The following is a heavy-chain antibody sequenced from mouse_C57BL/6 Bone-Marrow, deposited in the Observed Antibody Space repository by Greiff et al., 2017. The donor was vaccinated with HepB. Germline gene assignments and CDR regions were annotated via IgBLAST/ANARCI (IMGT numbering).Heavy chain of an antibody. J-gene: IGHJ4*01. CDR1: GFNIKDYY. D-gene: IGHD2-2*01. Sequence: VQLQQSGAELVRPGASVKLSCTASGFNIKDYYMHWVKQRPEQGLEWIGRIDPEDGDTEYAPKFQGKATMTADTSSNTAYLQLSSLTSEDTAVYYCTRRYGYDGYYAMDYWGQGTSVTVSS. CDR2: IDPEDGDT. V-gene: IGHV14-1*01. CDR3: TRRYGYDGYYAMDY.